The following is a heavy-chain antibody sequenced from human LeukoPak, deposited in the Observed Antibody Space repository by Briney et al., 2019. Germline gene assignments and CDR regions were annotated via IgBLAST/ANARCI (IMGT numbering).Heavy chain of an antibody. CDR1: GYTFTSSY. CDR2: INPSGGST. Sequence: ASVKVSSKASGYTFTSSYMHWVRQAPGQGLEWMGIINPSGGSTSYAQKFQGRATMTRDTSTSTVYMELSSLTSEDTAMYYCATENFGLGSPFDPWGQGTLVTVSS. D-gene: IGHD3-16*01. V-gene: IGHV1-46*01. CDR3: ATENFGLGSPFDP. J-gene: IGHJ5*02.